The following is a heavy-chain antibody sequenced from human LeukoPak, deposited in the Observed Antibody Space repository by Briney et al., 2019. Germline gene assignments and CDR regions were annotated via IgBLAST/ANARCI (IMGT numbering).Heavy chain of an antibody. D-gene: IGHD6-13*01. CDR1: GFTFGDYA. CDR2: IRSKAYGGTT. V-gene: IGHV3-49*04. Sequence: GGSLRLSCTASGFTFGDYAMSWVRQAPGKGLEWVGFIRSKAYGGTTEYAASVKGRFTISRDYSKSIAYLQMNSLKTEDTAVYYCTNIAAAGTYYYYYYGMDVWGQGTTVTVSS. CDR3: TNIAAAGTYYYYYYGMDV. J-gene: IGHJ6*02.